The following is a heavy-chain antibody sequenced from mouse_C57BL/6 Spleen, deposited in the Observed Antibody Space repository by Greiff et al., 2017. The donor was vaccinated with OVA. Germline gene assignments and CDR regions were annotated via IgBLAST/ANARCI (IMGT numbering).Heavy chain of an antibody. CDR2: ISSGGDYI. CDR1: GFTFSSYA. CDR3: TRDGDGYFLV. V-gene: IGHV5-9-1*02. J-gene: IGHJ1*03. Sequence: EVNVVESGEGLVKPGGSLKLSCAASGFTFSSYAMSWVRQTPEKRLEWVAYISSGGDYIYYADTVKGRFTISRDNARNTLYLQMSSLKSEDTAMYYCTRDGDGYFLVWGTGTTVTVSS. D-gene: IGHD2-3*01.